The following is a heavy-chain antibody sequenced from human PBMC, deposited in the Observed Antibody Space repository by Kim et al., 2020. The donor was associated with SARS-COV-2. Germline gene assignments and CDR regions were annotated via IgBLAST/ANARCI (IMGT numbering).Heavy chain of an antibody. CDR3: ASYSMFSGSYH. Sequence: SETLSLTCAVSGVSISSYYWSWIRQPPGKGLEWIGYIYYSGSTNYNPSLKSRVTISVDTSKNRFSLKLSSMTAADTAVYYCASYSMFSGSYHWGQGSLVTVSS. V-gene: IGHV4-59*08. J-gene: IGHJ4*02. D-gene: IGHD1-26*01. CDR2: IYYSGST. CDR1: GVSISSYY.